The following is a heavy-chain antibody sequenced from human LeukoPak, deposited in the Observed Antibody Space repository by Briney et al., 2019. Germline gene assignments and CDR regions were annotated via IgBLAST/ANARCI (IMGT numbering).Heavy chain of an antibody. Sequence: SISSRVTISVDTSQNQFSLNLSSVTAADTAVYYCARYRAHSSGYYPYFDYWGQGTLVTVSS. J-gene: IGHJ4*02. D-gene: IGHD3-22*01. V-gene: IGHV4-59*01. CDR3: ARYRAHSSGYYPYFDY.